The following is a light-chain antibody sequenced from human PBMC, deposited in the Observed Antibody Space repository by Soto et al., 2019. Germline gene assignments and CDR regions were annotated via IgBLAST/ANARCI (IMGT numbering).Light chain of an antibody. CDR2: TAS. Sequence: ESPVTQSPASRSASVGDRVTITCRASQSIDIYLNWYQQKPGKAPELLIYTASNLRNGVPSRFSGSGSGTDFTLAINSLQPEDFAIYYCQQSNILPMTFSQGTRLEIK. CDR3: QQSNILPMT. CDR1: QSIDIY. V-gene: IGKV1-39*01. J-gene: IGKJ5*01.